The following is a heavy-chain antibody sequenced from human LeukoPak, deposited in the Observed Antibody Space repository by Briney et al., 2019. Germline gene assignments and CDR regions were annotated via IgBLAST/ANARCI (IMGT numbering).Heavy chain of an antibody. CDR1: GFTYSSCW. Sequence: PGGSLRLSCAASGFTYSSCWMHWVRQAPGKGLVWVSRINTDGSSTNYADSVKGRFTVSRDNAKNTLYLQMNSLRAEDTAVYYCARVIGWDEPFDIWGQGTMVTVSS. CDR2: INTDGSST. V-gene: IGHV3-74*01. J-gene: IGHJ3*02. CDR3: ARVIGWDEPFDI. D-gene: IGHD1-26*01.